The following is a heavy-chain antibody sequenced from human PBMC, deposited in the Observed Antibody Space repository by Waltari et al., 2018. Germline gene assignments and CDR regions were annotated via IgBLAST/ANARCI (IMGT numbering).Heavy chain of an antibody. CDR1: GFTFRAYW. V-gene: IGHV3-7*01. Sequence: EVQLVESGGGLVQPGGSLRLPCAAFGFTFRAYWMTWVRQAPGKGLEWVANIKKDGGEKYYVDSVKGRFTVSRDNAKNSLYLQMSSLRAEDTAVYYCARDRGYCGGDCYKNLDSWGQGTLVAVSS. CDR2: IKKDGGEK. J-gene: IGHJ4*02. D-gene: IGHD2-21*01. CDR3: ARDRGYCGGDCYKNLDS.